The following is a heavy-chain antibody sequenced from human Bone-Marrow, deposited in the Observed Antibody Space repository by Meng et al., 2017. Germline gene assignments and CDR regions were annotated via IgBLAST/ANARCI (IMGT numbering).Heavy chain of an antibody. CDR3: ARDGGY. D-gene: IGHD3-16*01. CDR2: INHSGST. Sequence: QVQLQQWCAGLLKPSETLSLTCAVYGGSFSGYDWSWIRQPPGKGLEWIGEINHSGSTNYNPSLKSRVTISVDTSKNQFSMKLSSVTAADTAVYYCARDGGYWGQGTLVTVSS. J-gene: IGHJ4*02. V-gene: IGHV4-34*01. CDR1: GGSFSGYD.